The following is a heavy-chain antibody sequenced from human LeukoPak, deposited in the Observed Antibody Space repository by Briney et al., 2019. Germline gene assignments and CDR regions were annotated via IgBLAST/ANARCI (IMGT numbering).Heavy chain of an antibody. CDR2: IKQDGSAT. CDR3: ARETEIYTTSWSVALDY. Sequence: PGGSLRLSCAASGFPFSTYAMTWVRQAPGKGLEWVANIKQDGSATYYVDSVKGRFTISRDNAKTSLYLQMNSLRAEDTAVYYCARETEIYTTSWSVALDYWGQGTLVTVSS. J-gene: IGHJ4*02. CDR1: GFPFSTYA. V-gene: IGHV3-7*01. D-gene: IGHD6-13*01.